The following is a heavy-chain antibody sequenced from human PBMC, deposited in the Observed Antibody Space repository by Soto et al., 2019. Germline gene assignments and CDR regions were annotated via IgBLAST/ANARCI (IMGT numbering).Heavy chain of an antibody. V-gene: IGHV3-7*01. Sequence: EVKLEEYGGGLVQPGGSLRLSCEASGYSFSSYFMSWVRQAPGKGQEWMAIVISDGRDKTYADSVKCRFNISRDNAESALFMQMNRLRDYETAVYYCDRDDRYRSAFDDWGQAALVTVSS. CDR1: GYSFSSYF. J-gene: IGHJ4*02. CDR2: VISDGRDK. CDR3: DRDDRYRSAFDD. D-gene: IGHD3-16*02.